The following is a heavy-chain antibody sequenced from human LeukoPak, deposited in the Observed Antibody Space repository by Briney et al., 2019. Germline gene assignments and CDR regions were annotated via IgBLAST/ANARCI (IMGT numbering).Heavy chain of an antibody. CDR1: GFPFSSYW. Sequence: GGSLRLSCAASGFPFSSYWIHWVRQGPGEGLVWVSRINSDGSRAPYADSVKGRFTISRDNAKNTVYLQMNSLRAEDTAVYYCAREPVAVAGLDYWGQGTLVTVSS. CDR3: AREPVAVAGLDY. V-gene: IGHV3-74*03. J-gene: IGHJ4*02. D-gene: IGHD6-19*01. CDR2: INSDGSRA.